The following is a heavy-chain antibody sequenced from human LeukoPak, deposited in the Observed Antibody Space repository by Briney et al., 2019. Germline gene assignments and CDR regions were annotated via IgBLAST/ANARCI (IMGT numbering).Heavy chain of an antibody. D-gene: IGHD5-18*01. V-gene: IGHV4-59*11. CDR2: IYHNGDT. Sequence: SETLSLTCTVSGGSFIGPYWSWIRQTPGKGLEWIGYIYHNGDTKYNPSLKSRVTMSVDTSKNQFSLKLSSVTPADTAVYYCARDGYGPTDYWGKGSLVTVSS. CDR3: ARDGYGPTDY. J-gene: IGHJ4*02. CDR1: GGSFIGPY.